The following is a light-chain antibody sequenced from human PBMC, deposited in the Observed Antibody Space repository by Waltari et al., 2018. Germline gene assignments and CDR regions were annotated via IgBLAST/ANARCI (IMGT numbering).Light chain of an antibody. J-gene: IGLJ3*02. CDR3: CSYAGDTTWV. CDR1: SSDVGNYNL. CDR2: EGS. V-gene: IGLV2-23*01. Sequence: SALTQPASVSGSPGQSITISCTGTSSDVGNYNLVSWYQQHPVKAPKLKIYEGSKRPPGVSNRFSGYQSGNTASLTISGLQAEDEADYYCCSYAGDTTWVFGGGTKLTVL.